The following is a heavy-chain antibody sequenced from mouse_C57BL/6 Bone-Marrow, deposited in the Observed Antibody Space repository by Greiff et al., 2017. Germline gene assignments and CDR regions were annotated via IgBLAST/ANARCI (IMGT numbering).Heavy chain of an antibody. V-gene: IGHV5-4*01. CDR1: GFTFSSYA. J-gene: IGHJ4*01. D-gene: IGHD1-1*01. CDR2: ISDGGSYT. CDR3: ARETTVVARGGYYAMDY. Sequence: EVHLVESGGGLVKPGGSLKLSCAASGFTFSSYAMSWVRQTPEKRLEWVATISDGGSYTYYPDNVKGRFTISRDNAKNNLYLQMSHLKSEDTAMYYCARETTVVARGGYYAMDYWGQGTSVTVSS.